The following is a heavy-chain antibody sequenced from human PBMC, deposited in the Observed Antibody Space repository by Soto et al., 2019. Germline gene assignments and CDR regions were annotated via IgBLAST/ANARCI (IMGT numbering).Heavy chain of an antibody. CDR2: IYPGDSDT. CDR3: ARQTRRAYSSTTDSFYYYYGMDV. J-gene: IGHJ6*02. D-gene: IGHD2-2*01. CDR1: GYSFTSYW. Sequence: GESLKISCKGSGYSFTSYWIGWVRQMPGKGLEWMGIIYPGDSDTRYSPSFQGQVTLSADKSISTAYLQWSSLKASDTAMYYCARQTRRAYSSTTDSFYYYYGMDVWGQGTTVTVSS. V-gene: IGHV5-51*01.